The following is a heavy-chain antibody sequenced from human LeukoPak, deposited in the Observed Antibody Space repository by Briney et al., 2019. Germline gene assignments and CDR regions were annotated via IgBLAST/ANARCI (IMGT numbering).Heavy chain of an antibody. J-gene: IGHJ4*02. CDR3: ARVPFWYGGYVPIYFDY. D-gene: IGHD4-17*01. V-gene: IGHV1-69*13. Sequence: SVKVSCKASGGTFSSYAISWVRQAPGQGLEWMGGIIPIFGTANYAQKFQGRVTITADESTSTAYMELSSLRSEDTAVYYCARVPFWYGGYVPIYFDYWGQGTLVTVSS. CDR2: IIPIFGTA. CDR1: GGTFSSYA.